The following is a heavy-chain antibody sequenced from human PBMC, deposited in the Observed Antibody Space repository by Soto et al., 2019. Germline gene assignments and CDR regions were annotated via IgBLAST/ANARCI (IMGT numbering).Heavy chain of an antibody. J-gene: IGHJ4*02. D-gene: IGHD3-16*01. CDR1: GGTFSSYA. V-gene: IGHV1-69*01. CDR3: ARVLGVNNRRPPPSS. CDR2: IIPIFGTA. Sequence: QVQLVQSGAEVKKPGSSVKVSCKASGGTFSSYAISWVRQAPGQGLEWMGGIIPIFGTANYAQKFQGRVTITAADPTATPNMERDSRISEDTAVYSGARVLGVNNRRPPPSSGGQEPLVT.